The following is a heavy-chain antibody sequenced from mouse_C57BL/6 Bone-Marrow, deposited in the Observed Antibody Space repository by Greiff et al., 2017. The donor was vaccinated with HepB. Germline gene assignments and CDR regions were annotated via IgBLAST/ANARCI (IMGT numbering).Heavy chain of an antibody. D-gene: IGHD1-1*01. CDR2: IDPENGDT. V-gene: IGHV14-4*01. Sequence: EVKLMESGAELVRPGASVKLSCTASGFNIKDDYMHWVKQRPEQGLEWIGWIDPENGDTEYASKFQGKATITADTSSNTAYLQLSSLTSEDTAVYYCTTRRVTVVDPFDYWGQGTTLTVSS. CDR3: TTRRVTVVDPFDY. J-gene: IGHJ2*01. CDR1: GFNIKDDY.